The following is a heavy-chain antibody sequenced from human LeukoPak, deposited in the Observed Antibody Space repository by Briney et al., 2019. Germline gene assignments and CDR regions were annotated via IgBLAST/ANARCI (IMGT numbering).Heavy chain of an antibody. Sequence: PGGSLRLSCAASGFTFSIYAMHWVRQAPGKGLQWVSFIRYGGTTKYYADSVKGRFTISRDNSKNTLYLQMNSLRVDDTAVYYCAKDGGYGGALFDSWGQGTLVTVSS. CDR3: AKDGGYGGALFDS. CDR1: GFTFSIYA. V-gene: IGHV3-30*02. J-gene: IGHJ4*02. CDR2: IRYGGTTK. D-gene: IGHD4-23*01.